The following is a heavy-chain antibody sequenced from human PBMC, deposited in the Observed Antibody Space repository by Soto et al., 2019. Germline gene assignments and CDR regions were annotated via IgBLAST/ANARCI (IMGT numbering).Heavy chain of an antibody. V-gene: IGHV1-8*01. CDR3: ARGRNGMEV. CDR1: GDTFTNYD. Sequence: QVQLVQSGAEVKKPGASVKVSCKASGDTFTNYDIKWVRQATGQGIEWMGWMNPNSGNTGYVQKFQGRVTMTRNTTISTAYMGLSSLRSEDTAVYYCARGRNGMEVWGQGTTVTVSS. CDR2: MNPNSGNT. J-gene: IGHJ6*02.